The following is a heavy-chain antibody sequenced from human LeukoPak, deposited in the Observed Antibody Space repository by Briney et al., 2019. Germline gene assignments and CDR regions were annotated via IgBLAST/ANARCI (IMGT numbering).Heavy chain of an antibody. J-gene: IGHJ4*02. CDR2: IYYSGST. CDR1: GGSISSSSYY. CDR3: AREVVSVEGAGYYFDS. V-gene: IGHV4-39*07. Sequence: NPSETLSLTCTVSGGSISSSSYYWGWIRQPPGKGLEWIGIIYYSGSTSYNPSLKSRVTISVDTSKNQFSLKLTSVTAADTAVYKCAREVVSVEGAGYYFDSWGQGILVTVSS. D-gene: IGHD1-26*01.